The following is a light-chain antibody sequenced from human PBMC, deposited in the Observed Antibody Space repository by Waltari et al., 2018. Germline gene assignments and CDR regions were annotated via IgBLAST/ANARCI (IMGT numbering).Light chain of an antibody. CDR3: HQYNNWPRT. Sequence: EIVMTQSPATLSVSTGERATLSCRASQSVSSNLAWYQQKPGQAPRLLIYDASTRATGIPARFSGSGSGTEFTLTISSLQSEDFAVYYCHQYNNWPRTFGQGTKLEIK. CDR2: DAS. J-gene: IGKJ2*01. CDR1: QSVSSN. V-gene: IGKV3-15*01.